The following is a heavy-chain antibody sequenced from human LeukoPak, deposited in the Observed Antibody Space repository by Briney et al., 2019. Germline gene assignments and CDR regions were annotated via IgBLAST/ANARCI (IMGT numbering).Heavy chain of an antibody. V-gene: IGHV3-21*01. CDR1: GFTFSSFT. CDR2: ISSSSSYI. J-gene: IGHJ4*02. Sequence: NPGGSLTLSCAASGFTFSSFTMNWVRQAPGKGLEWVSSISSSSSYIYSADSVKGRFTISRDNARNSLYLRMNSLRAEDTAVYYCARDPGAYSSSPIDYWGQGTLVTVSS. CDR3: ARDPGAYSSSPIDY. D-gene: IGHD6-6*01.